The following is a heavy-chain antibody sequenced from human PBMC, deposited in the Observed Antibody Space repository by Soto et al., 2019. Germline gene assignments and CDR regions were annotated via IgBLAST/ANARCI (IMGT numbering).Heavy chain of an antibody. CDR3: AKDGRGSGSHYNSFGY. D-gene: IGHD3-10*01. J-gene: IGHJ4*02. CDR1: GFTVGHNY. Sequence: EVQLVESGGGLIQPGGSLKLSCAASGFTVGHNYMSWVSQAPGKGLEWVSLIYSTGTTKYADSVKGRFTVSRDNAKNTLYLQMNSLRAEDTAVYYCAKDGRGSGSHYNSFGYWGQGTLVTVSS. CDR2: IYSTGTT. V-gene: IGHV3-53*01.